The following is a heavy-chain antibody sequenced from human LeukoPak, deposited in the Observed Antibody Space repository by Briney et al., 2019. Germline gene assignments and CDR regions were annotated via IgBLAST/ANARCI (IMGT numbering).Heavy chain of an antibody. CDR3: ARGFGEVLGYYCSMDV. V-gene: IGHV1-69*04. Sequence: GASVKVSCKASGGTFTNYAFSWVRQAPGQGLEWMGRIIPIVGITKYAQKFQGRVTITAEKSASTAYMELSSLRSDDTAVYYCARGFGEVLGYYCSMDVWGQGTTVTVSS. D-gene: IGHD3-10*01. CDR1: GGTFTNYA. J-gene: IGHJ6*02. CDR2: IIPIVGIT.